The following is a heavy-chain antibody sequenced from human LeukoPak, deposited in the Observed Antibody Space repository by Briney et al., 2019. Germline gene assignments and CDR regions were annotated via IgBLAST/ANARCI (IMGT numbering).Heavy chain of an antibody. V-gene: IGHV1-69*01. Sequence: GSSVKVSCKASGGTFSSYAISWVRQAPGQGLEWMGGIIPIFGTANYAQKFQGRVTITADESTSTAYMELSSLRSEDTAVYYCASQGPYCSSTSCFENYFDYWGQGTLVTVSS. J-gene: IGHJ4*02. CDR2: IIPIFGTA. D-gene: IGHD2-2*01. CDR3: ASQGPYCSSTSCFENYFDY. CDR1: GGTFSSYA.